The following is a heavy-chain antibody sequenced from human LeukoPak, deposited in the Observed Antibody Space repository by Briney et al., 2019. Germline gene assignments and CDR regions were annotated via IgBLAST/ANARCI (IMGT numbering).Heavy chain of an antibody. J-gene: IGHJ4*02. CDR2: IYYSGST. CDR3: ARDFKSGYYDSSGYYRFDY. V-gene: IGHV4-59*12. CDR1: GGSISSYY. Sequence: SETLSLTCTVSGGSISSYYWSWIRQPPGKGLEWIGYIYYSGSTNYNPSLKSRVTISVDTSKNQFSLKLSSVTAADTAVYYCARDFKSGYYDSSGYYRFDYWGQGTLVTVSS. D-gene: IGHD3-22*01.